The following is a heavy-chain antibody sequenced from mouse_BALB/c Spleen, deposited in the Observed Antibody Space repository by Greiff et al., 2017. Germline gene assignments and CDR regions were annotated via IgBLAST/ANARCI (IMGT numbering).Heavy chain of an antibody. V-gene: IGHV5-9-3*01. Sequence: EVQVVESGGGLVKPGGSLKLSCAASGFTFSSYAMSWVRQTPEKRLEWVATIISGGSYTYYPDSVKGRFTISRDNAKNTLYLQMSSLRSEDTAMYYCASQIYDGYPAWFAYLGQGTLVTVSA. D-gene: IGHD2-3*01. J-gene: IGHJ3*01. CDR1: GFTFSSYA. CDR3: ASQIYDGYPAWFAY. CDR2: IISGGSYT.